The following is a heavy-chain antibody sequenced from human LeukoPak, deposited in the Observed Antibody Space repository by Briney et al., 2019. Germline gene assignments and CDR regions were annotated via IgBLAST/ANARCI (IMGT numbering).Heavy chain of an antibody. CDR3: AKKINYEGYNWFDP. D-gene: IGHD1-7*01. CDR1: GFTFSNHW. V-gene: IGHV3-74*01. CDR2: INPDGTAT. Sequence: GGSLRLSCAASGFTFSNHWMYWVRQVPGKGLVYVSRINPDGTATGYADSVKGRFTISRDNSKNTVYLQMNSLRAEDTAIYYCAKKINYEGYNWFDPRGQGTLVTVSS. J-gene: IGHJ5*02.